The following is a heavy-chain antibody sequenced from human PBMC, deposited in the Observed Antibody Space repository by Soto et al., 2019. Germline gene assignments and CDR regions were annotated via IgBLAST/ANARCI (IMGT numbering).Heavy chain of an antibody. CDR3: ARDRGVAPPVAGNTHYYYYMDV. J-gene: IGHJ6*03. V-gene: IGHV1-18*01. CDR1: GYSFTNYG. D-gene: IGHD6-19*01. CDR2: ISAYNGNT. Sequence: QDQLVQSGVEVKKPGASVKVSCKASGYSFTNYGITWVRQAPGQGFEWLGWISAYNGNTNYAQKVQGRVTMTTDASTSTADLEVRSLRSDDTAVYYCARDRGVAPPVAGNTHYYYYMDVWGKGTTVTVSS.